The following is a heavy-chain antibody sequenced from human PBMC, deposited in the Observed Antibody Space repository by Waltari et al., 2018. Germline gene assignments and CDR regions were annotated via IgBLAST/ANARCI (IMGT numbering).Heavy chain of an antibody. CDR2: IWYDGSNK. J-gene: IGHJ4*02. D-gene: IGHD6-13*01. CDR3: AASYSWYNFDY. Sequence: QVQLVESGGGVVQPGRSLRLSCAASGFTFSSYGMHWVRQAPGKGLEWVAVIWYDGSNKYYSDSVKGRFTISRDNSKNTLYLQMNSLRAEDTAMYYCAASYSWYNFDYWGQGTLVTVSS. V-gene: IGHV3-33*08. CDR1: GFTFSSYG.